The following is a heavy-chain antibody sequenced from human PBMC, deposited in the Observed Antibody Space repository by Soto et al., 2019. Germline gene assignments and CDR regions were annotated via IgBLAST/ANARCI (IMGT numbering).Heavy chain of an antibody. CDR1: GYSFTTYG. CDR3: ARTSIQMWLREEY. Sequence: QVQLVQSGAEVKKPGASVKVSCKASGYSFTTYGVSWVRQAPGQGLEWMGWINTNNGKTDYAQRLQGRVTMTTDTSTGTAYMELRSLRSDDTAVYYCARTSIQMWLREEYWGQGTLVTVSS. D-gene: IGHD5-18*01. V-gene: IGHV1-18*01. CDR2: INTNNGKT. J-gene: IGHJ4*02.